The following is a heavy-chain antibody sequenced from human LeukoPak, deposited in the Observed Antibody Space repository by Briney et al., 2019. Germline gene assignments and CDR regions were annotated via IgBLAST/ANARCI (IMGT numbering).Heavy chain of an antibody. V-gene: IGHV3-66*01. CDR2: IYSGGST. J-gene: IGHJ4*02. D-gene: IGHD3-22*01. CDR1: GFTVSSNY. CDR3: ARGYDSSGYYYFYFDY. Sequence: GGSLRLSCAASGFTVSSNYMSWVRQAPGKGLEWVSVIYSGGSTYYADSVKGRFTISRDNSKNTLYLQMNSLRAEDTAVYYCARGYDSSGYYYFYFDYWGQGTLVTVSS.